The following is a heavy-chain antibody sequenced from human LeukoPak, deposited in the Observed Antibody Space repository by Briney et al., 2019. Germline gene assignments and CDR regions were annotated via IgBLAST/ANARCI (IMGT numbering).Heavy chain of an antibody. J-gene: IGHJ4*02. CDR1: GGSISSGGYY. Sequence: SETLSLTCTVSGGSISSGGYYWSWIRQHPGKGLEWIGYIYYSGSTYYNPSLKSRVTISVDTSKNQFSLKLSSVTAADTAVYYCARQSRSGSHQNDYWGQGTLVTVSS. V-gene: IGHV4-39*01. CDR2: IYYSGST. D-gene: IGHD1-26*01. CDR3: ARQSRSGSHQNDY.